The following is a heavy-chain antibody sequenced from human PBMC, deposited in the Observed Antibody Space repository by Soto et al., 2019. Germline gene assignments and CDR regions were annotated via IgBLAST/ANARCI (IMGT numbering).Heavy chain of an antibody. D-gene: IGHD3-16*02. Sequence: QVQLVESGGGVVQAGGSLRLSCEASGFTFSSYAMHWVRQAPGKGLEWVAVVSYEGTNKYYADSVKGRFTISRDNSRYTLYLQMESLRAEDTAVYYCAQDESYDYVWGAYRPFDSWGQGTLVTVSS. V-gene: IGHV3-30*18. J-gene: IGHJ4*02. CDR2: VSYEGTNK. CDR1: GFTFSSYA. CDR3: AQDESYDYVWGAYRPFDS.